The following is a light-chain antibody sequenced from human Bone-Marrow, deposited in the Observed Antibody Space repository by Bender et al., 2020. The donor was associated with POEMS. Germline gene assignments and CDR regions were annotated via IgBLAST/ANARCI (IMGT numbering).Light chain of an antibody. CDR3: CSYTASRSYV. V-gene: IGLV2-14*03. J-gene: IGLJ1*01. CDR1: SNNY. CDR2: EVS. Sequence: QSALTQPASVSESPGQTIAISCSGISNNYVSWYQKYPGKGPRLIIYEVSNRPSGVSTRFSGSKSGNTAYLTISGLQPEDEADYFCCSYTASRSYVFGVGTKVSV.